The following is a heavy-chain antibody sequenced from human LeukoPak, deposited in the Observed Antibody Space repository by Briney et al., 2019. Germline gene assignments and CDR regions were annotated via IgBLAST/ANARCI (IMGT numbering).Heavy chain of an antibody. CDR2: ISTSSTYT. CDR3: ARVSYYYGSGKRYYYYMDV. Sequence: GGSLRLSCTPSGFTFSDYSMNWVRQAPGKGLEWVSSISTSSTYTFYADSVKGRFTISRDNRKNSLYLQMSSLTAEDTAVYYCARVSYYYGSGKRYYYYMDVWGKGTTVTVSS. D-gene: IGHD3-10*01. V-gene: IGHV3-21*01. J-gene: IGHJ6*03. CDR1: GFTFSDYS.